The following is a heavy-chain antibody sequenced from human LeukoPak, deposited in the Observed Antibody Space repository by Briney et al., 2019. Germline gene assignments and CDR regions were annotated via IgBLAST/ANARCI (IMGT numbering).Heavy chain of an antibody. CDR3: ARMLSDSSGYYSKAFDI. CDR2: ISSSSSYI. J-gene: IGHJ3*02. Sequence: GGSLRLSCAASGFTFSSYGMSWVRQAPGKGLEWVSSISSSSSYIYYADSVKGRFTISRDNAKNSLYLQMNSLRAEDTAVYYCARMLSDSSGYYSKAFDIWGQGTMVTVSS. V-gene: IGHV3-21*01. CDR1: GFTFSSYG. D-gene: IGHD3-22*01.